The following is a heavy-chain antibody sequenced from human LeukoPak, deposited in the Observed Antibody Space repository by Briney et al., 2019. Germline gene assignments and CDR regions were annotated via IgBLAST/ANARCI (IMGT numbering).Heavy chain of an antibody. J-gene: IGHJ5*02. CDR1: GYTFTGYY. CDR3: ARQQLARYNWFDP. CDR2: INPNSGGT. D-gene: IGHD6-13*01. Sequence: ASVKVSCKASGYTFTGYYMHWVRQAPGQGLEWMGWINPNSGGTNYAQKFQGRVTMTRDTSTSTAYMELSRLRSDDTAVYYCARQQLARYNWFDPWGQGTLVTVSS. V-gene: IGHV1-2*02.